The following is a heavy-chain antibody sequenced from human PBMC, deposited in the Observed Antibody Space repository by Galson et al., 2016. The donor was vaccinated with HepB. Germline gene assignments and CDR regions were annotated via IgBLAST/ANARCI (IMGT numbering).Heavy chain of an antibody. V-gene: IGHV3-23*01. J-gene: IGHJ4*02. CDR2: INGGGGFT. Sequence: SLRLSCAASGFNFTSYAMSWVRQAPGKGLEWVSAINGGGGFTYYADSVKGRFTISRDNSKNTVYLQMNSLRAEDTAVYYCAKYRDHSSGYYPLDYWGQGTLVTVSS. CDR1: GFNFTSYA. D-gene: IGHD3-22*01. CDR3: AKYRDHSSGYYPLDY.